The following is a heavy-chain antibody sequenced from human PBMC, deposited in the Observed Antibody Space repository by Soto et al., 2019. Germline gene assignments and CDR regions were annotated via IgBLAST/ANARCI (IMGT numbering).Heavy chain of an antibody. J-gene: IGHJ3*01. CDR3: VREGGGRYSPGSFDL. Sequence: LRLSCTTSGFTFNNYAMNWVRQAPGKGLEWVSFISGSGGSAYYADSVQGRFTISRDNSRNTLYLQMNSLRAEDTAIYSCVREGGGRYSPGSFDLWGRGTKVTVSS. CDR1: GFTFNNYA. V-gene: IGHV3-23*01. D-gene: IGHD2-21*01. CDR2: ISGSGGSA.